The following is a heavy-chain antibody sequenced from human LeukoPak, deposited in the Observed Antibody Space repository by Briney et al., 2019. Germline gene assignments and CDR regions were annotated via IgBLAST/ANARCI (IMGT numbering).Heavy chain of an antibody. J-gene: IGHJ6*01. CDR1: GVSSSRYF. D-gene: IGHD2-15*01. Sequence: SETLSLTLSVPGVSSSRYFWSWIRQPPGKGLELTVYIYYCGSTNYNPSLKSRVTISVDTCKTQFSLKVSSVTAADTVIYSGARDTGLSSIVVTAVYYYYGIDGWKQGTTVTVSS. CDR3: ARDTGLSSIVVTAVYYYYGIDG. V-gene: IGHV4-59*01. CDR2: IYYCGST.